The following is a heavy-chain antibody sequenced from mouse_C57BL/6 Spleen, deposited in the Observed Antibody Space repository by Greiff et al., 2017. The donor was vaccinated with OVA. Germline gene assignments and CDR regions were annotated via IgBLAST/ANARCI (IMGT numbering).Heavy chain of an antibody. CDR1: GYTFTSYW. Sequence: QVQLKQSGAELVRPGTSVKLSCKASGYTFTSYWMHWVKQRPGQGLEWIGVIDPSDSYTNYNQKFKGKATLTVDTSSSTAYMQLSSLTSEDSAVYYCARVGVYDYDVWFAYWGQGTLVTVSA. V-gene: IGHV1-59*01. CDR3: ARVGVYDYDVWFAY. CDR2: IDPSDSYT. J-gene: IGHJ3*01. D-gene: IGHD2-4*01.